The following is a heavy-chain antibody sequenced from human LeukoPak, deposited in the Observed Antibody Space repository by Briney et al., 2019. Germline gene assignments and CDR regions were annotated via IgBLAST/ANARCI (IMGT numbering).Heavy chain of an antibody. CDR3: APLLGARYFDY. CDR1: GFTVSSNY. J-gene: IGHJ4*02. CDR2: ISSSSSYI. D-gene: IGHD2-15*01. V-gene: IGHV3-21*01. Sequence: GGSLRLSCAASGFTVSSNYMNWVRQAPGKGLEWVSSISSSSSYIYYADSVKGRFTISRDNAKNSLYLQMNSLRAEDTAVYYCAPLLGARYFDYWGQGTLVTVSS.